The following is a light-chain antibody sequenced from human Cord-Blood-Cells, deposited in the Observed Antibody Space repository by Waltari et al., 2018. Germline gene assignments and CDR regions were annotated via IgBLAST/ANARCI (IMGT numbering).Light chain of an antibody. CDR1: SSDVGVYNY. CDR2: DVS. CDR3: CSYAGSYTWV. Sequence: QSALTQPRSVSGSPGPSVTISCPGTSSDVGVYNYVSWYQQHPGKAPKPMIYDVSNRPAGVPDRFSGSKSGNTASLTISGLQAEDEADYYCCSYAGSYTWVFGGGTKLTVL. V-gene: IGLV2-11*01. J-gene: IGLJ3*02.